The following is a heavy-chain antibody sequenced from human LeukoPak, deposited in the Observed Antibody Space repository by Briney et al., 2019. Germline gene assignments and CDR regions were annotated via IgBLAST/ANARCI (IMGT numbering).Heavy chain of an antibody. CDR1: GGTFSSYA. CDR3: ARDLRQGYYGGNSDAFDI. Sequence: ASVKVSCKASGGTFSSYAIIWVRQAPGQGLEWMGRIIPILGIANYAQKFQGRVTITADKSTSTAYMELSSLRSEDTAVYYCARDLRQGYYGGNSDAFDIWGQGTMVTVSS. V-gene: IGHV1-69*04. CDR2: IIPILGIA. D-gene: IGHD4-23*01. J-gene: IGHJ3*02.